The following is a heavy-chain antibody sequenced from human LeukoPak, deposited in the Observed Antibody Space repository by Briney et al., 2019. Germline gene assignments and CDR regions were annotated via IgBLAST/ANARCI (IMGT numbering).Heavy chain of an antibody. Sequence: GGSLRLSCAASGFTFSSYAMSWVRQAPGKGLEWVSAISGSGGSTYYADSVKGRFTISRDNSKNTLYLQMNSLRAEDTAVYYCAKRGELPPDYYYYGMDAWGQGTTVTVSS. J-gene: IGHJ6*02. CDR3: AKRGELPPDYYYYGMDA. V-gene: IGHV3-23*01. CDR1: GFTFSSYA. D-gene: IGHD1-26*01. CDR2: ISGSGGST.